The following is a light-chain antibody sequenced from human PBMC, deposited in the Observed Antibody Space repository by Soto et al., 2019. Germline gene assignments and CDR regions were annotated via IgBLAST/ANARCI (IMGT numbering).Light chain of an antibody. Sequence: EIVLTQSPATLSVSPVETSTLSCRASQSITRGLAWYQQKPGQAPKLLIYGASTRATGIPARFSGSGSGTEFTLTISSLQSEDFAVYYCQQYNIWPPVTFGQGTRLEIK. V-gene: IGKV3-15*01. CDR3: QQYNIWPPVT. CDR2: GAS. J-gene: IGKJ5*01. CDR1: QSITRG.